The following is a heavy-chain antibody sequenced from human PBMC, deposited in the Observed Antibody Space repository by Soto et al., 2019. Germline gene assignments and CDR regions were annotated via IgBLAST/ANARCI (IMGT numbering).Heavy chain of an antibody. CDR1: GGTFSSYT. CDR2: IIPILGIA. V-gene: IGHV1-69*04. Sequence: SVKVSCKASGGTFSSYTISWVRQAPGQGLEWMGRIIPILGIANYAQKFQDRVTITADKSTSTAYMELSSLRSEDTAVYYCARDNRDYYDSSGARGMDVWGQGTTVTVSS. J-gene: IGHJ6*02. CDR3: ARDNRDYYDSSGARGMDV. D-gene: IGHD3-22*01.